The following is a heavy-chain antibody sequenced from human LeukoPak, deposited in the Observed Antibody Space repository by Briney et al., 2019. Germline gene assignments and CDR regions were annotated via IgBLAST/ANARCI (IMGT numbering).Heavy chain of an antibody. Sequence: PSETLSLTCTVSGGSISSYYWSWLRQPPGKGLEWIGYIYYSGSTNYNPSLKSRVTISVNTSKEQFALKLSSVTAADTAVYYCARGEKELELPLAAATYYYYYMDVWGKGTTVTVSS. CDR1: GGSISSYY. V-gene: IGHV4-59*01. J-gene: IGHJ6*03. D-gene: IGHD1-7*01. CDR3: ARGEKELELPLAAATYYYYYMDV. CDR2: IYYSGST.